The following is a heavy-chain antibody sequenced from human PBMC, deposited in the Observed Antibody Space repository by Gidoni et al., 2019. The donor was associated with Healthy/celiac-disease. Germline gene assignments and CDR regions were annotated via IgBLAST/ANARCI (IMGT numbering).Heavy chain of an antibody. CDR3: ARGRVAGD. CDR1: GGSFSGYY. J-gene: IGHJ4*02. V-gene: IGHV4-34*01. Sequence: QVQLQQWGAGLLKPSETLSLTCAVYGGSFSGYYWSWIRQPPGKGLEWIGEINHSGSTNYNPSLKSRVTISGDTSKNQFSLKLSSVTAADTAVYYCARGRVAGDWGQGTLVTVSS. D-gene: IGHD6-19*01. CDR2: INHSGST.